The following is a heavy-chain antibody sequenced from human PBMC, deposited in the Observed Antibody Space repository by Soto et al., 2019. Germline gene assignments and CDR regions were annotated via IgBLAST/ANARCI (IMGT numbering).Heavy chain of an antibody. CDR2: IYYSGST. V-gene: IGHV4-59*08. Sequence: SETLSLTCTVSGGSISSYYWSWIRQPPGKGLEWIGYIYYSGSTNYNPSLKSRVTISVDRSKNQFSLRLSSVTAADTAVYYCARVTRKFLEWPTAPYYFDYWGQGTLVTVSS. J-gene: IGHJ4*02. D-gene: IGHD3-3*01. CDR1: GGSISSYY. CDR3: ARVTRKFLEWPTAPYYFDY.